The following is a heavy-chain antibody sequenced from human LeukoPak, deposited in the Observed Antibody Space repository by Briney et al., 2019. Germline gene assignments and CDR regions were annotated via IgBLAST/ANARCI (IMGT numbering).Heavy chain of an antibody. D-gene: IGHD2-21*01. CDR3: ARGPIPNPPYHYYGMDV. Sequence: PSETLSLACTVSGGSISSYYWSWIRQPPGKGLEWIGYIYYSGSTNYNPSLKSRVTISVDTSKNQFSLKLSSVTAADTAVYYCARGPIPNPPYHYYGMDVWGQGTTVTVSS. CDR1: GGSISSYY. CDR2: IYYSGST. V-gene: IGHV4-59*01. J-gene: IGHJ6*02.